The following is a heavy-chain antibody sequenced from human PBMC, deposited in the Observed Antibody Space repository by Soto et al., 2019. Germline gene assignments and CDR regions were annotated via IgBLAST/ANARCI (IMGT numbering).Heavy chain of an antibody. Sequence: GGSLRLSCAASGFTFSSYAMSWVRQAPGNGLEWVSAISGSGGSTYYADSVKGRFTISRDNSKNTLYLQMNSLRAEDTAVYYCAKTLDDFWSGYYAFDIWGQGTMVTVSS. V-gene: IGHV3-23*01. CDR3: AKTLDDFWSGYYAFDI. J-gene: IGHJ3*02. D-gene: IGHD3-3*01. CDR2: ISGSGGST. CDR1: GFTFSSYA.